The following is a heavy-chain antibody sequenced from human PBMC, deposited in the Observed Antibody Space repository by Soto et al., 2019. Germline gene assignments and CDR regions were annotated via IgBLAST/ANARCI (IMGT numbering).Heavy chain of an antibody. Sequence: TLSLTCAVSGGSISSGGYSWSWIRQPPGKGLEWIGYIYHSGSTYYNPSLKSRVTISVDRSKNQFSLKLSSVTAADTAVYYCARARGAKLLGRNWLAPWGQGTLVPGSS. CDR2: IYHSGST. J-gene: IGHJ5*02. CDR1: GGSISSGGYS. CDR3: ARARGAKLLGRNWLAP. V-gene: IGHV4-30-2*01. D-gene: IGHD1-26*01.